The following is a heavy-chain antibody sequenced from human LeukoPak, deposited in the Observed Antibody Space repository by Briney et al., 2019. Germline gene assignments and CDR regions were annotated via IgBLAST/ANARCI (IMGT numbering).Heavy chain of an antibody. V-gene: IGHV3-66*01. CDR1: GFTFSNNC. CDR2: IYSGGST. J-gene: IGHJ4*02. CDR3: ARDAGHDPGYFDY. Sequence: GGSLRLSCAASGFTFSNNCMSWVRQAPGRGLEWVSLIYSGGSTYHSDSVRGRFTISRDNSKTTLYLQMNSLRAEDTAVYFCARDAGHDPGYFDYWGQGTLVTVSS.